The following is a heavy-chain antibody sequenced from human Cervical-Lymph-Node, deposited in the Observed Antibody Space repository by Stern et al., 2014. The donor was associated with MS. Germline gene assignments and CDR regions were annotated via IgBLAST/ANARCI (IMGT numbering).Heavy chain of an antibody. Sequence: EVQLVESGGGLVQPGGSLRLSCAASGFTFSSYWMHWVRQAPGKGLVWVSRINSDGSSTSYADSVKGRFTISRDNAKNTLYLQMNSLRAEDTAVYYCARDDYDILTGYRTQLYYFDYWGQGTLVTVSS. CDR1: GFTFSSYW. CDR2: INSDGSST. D-gene: IGHD3-9*01. V-gene: IGHV3-74*01. CDR3: ARDDYDILTGYRTQLYYFDY. J-gene: IGHJ4*02.